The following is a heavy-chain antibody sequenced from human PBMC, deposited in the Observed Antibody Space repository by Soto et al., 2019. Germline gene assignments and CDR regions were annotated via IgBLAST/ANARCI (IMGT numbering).Heavy chain of an antibody. D-gene: IGHD3-10*01. CDR2: INAGNGNT. CDR1: GYTFTSYA. CDR3: ARASVAWGSGSPNFDY. Sequence: ASVKVSCKASGYTFTSYAMHWVRQAPGQRLEWMGWINAGNGNTKYSQKFQGRVTITRDTSASTAYMELSSLRSEDTAVYYCARASVAWGSGSPNFDYWGQGTLVTVSS. V-gene: IGHV1-3*01. J-gene: IGHJ4*02.